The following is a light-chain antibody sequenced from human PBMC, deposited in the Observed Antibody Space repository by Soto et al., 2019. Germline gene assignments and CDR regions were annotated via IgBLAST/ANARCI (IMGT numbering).Light chain of an antibody. CDR3: QSYDSSLSGVV. CDR1: SSNIGAGYD. CDR2: GNS. J-gene: IGLJ2*01. V-gene: IGLV1-40*01. Sequence: QSVLTQPPSVSGAPGQRDTISCTGSSSNIGAGYDVHWYQQLPGTAPKLLIYGNSNRPSGVPDRFSGSKSGTSASLAITGLQAEDEADYCCQSYDSSLSGVVFCGGTKLTVL.